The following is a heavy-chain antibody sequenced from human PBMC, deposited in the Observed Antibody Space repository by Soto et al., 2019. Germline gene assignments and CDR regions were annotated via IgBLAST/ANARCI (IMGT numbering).Heavy chain of an antibody. J-gene: IGHJ4*02. CDR1: GYTFTSYA. D-gene: IGHD3-22*01. CDR2: INAGNGNT. Sequence: ASVKVSCKASGYTFTSYAMHWVRQAPGQRLEWMGWINAGNGNTKYSQKFQGRVTITRDTSASTAYMELSSLRSEDTAVYYCARDHDGYYYDSSGYYSYYFDYWGQGTLVTVSS. CDR3: ARDHDGYYYDSSGYYSYYFDY. V-gene: IGHV1-3*01.